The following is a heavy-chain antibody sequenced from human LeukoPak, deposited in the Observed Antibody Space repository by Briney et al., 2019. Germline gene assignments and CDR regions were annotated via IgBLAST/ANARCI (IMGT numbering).Heavy chain of an antibody. CDR3: ARLESRGYSYGPTNFDY. CDR2: ISAYNGNA. CDR1: GYTFTSYG. D-gene: IGHD5-18*01. V-gene: IGHV1-18*01. J-gene: IGHJ4*02. Sequence: ASVKVSCKASGYTFTSYGISWVRQAPGQGLEWMGWISAYNGNANYAQKLQGRVTMTTDTSTSTAYMELRSLRSDDTAVYYCARLESRGYSYGPTNFDYWGQGTLVTVSS.